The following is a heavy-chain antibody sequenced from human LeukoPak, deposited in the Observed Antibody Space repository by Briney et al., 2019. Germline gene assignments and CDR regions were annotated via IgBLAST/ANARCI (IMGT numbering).Heavy chain of an antibody. CDR1: GGSISSGSYY. CDR3: ARDADILTGYYLDY. Sequence: PSETLSLTCTVSGGSISSGSYYWSWIRQPAGTGLEWIGRIYTSGSTNYNPSLKSRVTISVDTSKNQFSLKLSSVTAADTAVYYCARDADILTGYYLDYWGQGTLVTVSS. CDR2: IYTSGST. J-gene: IGHJ4*02. V-gene: IGHV4-61*02. D-gene: IGHD3-9*01.